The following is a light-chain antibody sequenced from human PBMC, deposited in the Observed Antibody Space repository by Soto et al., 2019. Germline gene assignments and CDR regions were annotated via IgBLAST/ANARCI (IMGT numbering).Light chain of an antibody. CDR3: SSYTSSSTLV. CDR2: DVS. V-gene: IGLV2-14*01. CDR1: SSDVGGYNY. Sequence: QSALTQPASVSASPGQSITISCTGTSSDVGGYNYVSWYQQHPGKAPKLMIYDVSNRPSGVSNRFSGSKSGNTASLTISGLQAEDEADYYCSSYTSSSTLVFGGGTQLTVL. J-gene: IGLJ3*02.